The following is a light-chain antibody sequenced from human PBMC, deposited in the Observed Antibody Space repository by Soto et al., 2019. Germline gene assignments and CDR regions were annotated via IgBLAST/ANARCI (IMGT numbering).Light chain of an antibody. Sequence: QSVLTQPASVSGSPGQSITISCTGTSSDVGGYNYVSWYQQHPGKAPKLMIYEVSNRPSGVSNRCSGSKSGNTASLTISGLQAEDAADYYCSSYTSISTVVFGGGTKVTVL. V-gene: IGLV2-14*01. CDR1: SSDVGGYNY. CDR2: EVS. CDR3: SSYTSISTVV. J-gene: IGLJ2*01.